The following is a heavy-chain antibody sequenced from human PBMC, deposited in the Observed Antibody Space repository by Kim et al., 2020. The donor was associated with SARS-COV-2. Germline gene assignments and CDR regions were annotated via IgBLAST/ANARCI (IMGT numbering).Heavy chain of an antibody. V-gene: IGHV3-43*02. CDR3: VRASGWLPRV. CDR2: ISGNGETK. Sequence: GGSLRLSCAASGFTFDHSAMHWVRQAPGKGLEWVSLISGNGETKYYADSVEGRFTISIDNSKNSLYLQMNSLRTEDTALYYCVRASGWLPRVWGQGTLVTVSS. J-gene: IGHJ4*02. D-gene: IGHD6-19*01. CDR1: GFTFDHSA.